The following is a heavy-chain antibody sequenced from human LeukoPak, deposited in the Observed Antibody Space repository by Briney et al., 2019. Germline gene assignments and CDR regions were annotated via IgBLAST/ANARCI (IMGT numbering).Heavy chain of an antibody. CDR1: EFTVSRNY. Sequence: GGSLRLSCTASEFTVSRNYMLWVRQAPGKGLEWVSLIFSNGDTHYAYSVKGRFTISRDTSKNTVSLQMNSLRVEDKAMYYCTRDQMNYWGQGTLVTVSS. CDR3: TRDQMNY. J-gene: IGHJ4*02. V-gene: IGHV3-53*01. CDR2: IFSNGDT. D-gene: IGHD5-24*01.